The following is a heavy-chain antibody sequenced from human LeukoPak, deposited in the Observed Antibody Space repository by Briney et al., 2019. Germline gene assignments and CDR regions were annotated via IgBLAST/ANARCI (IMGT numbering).Heavy chain of an antibody. J-gene: IGHJ2*01. V-gene: IGHV3-7*01. Sequence: PGGSLRLSCAASGFTFSHYWMTWVRQAPGKGLEWVANMKEDGSQETYVDSVKGRFTISRDNAKNSLYLQMNNVRAEDTAVYYWARYSNKHDCGGRGTLVPVPS. CDR1: GFTFSHYW. D-gene: IGHD2-21*02. CDR2: MKEDGSQE. CDR3: ARYSNKHDC.